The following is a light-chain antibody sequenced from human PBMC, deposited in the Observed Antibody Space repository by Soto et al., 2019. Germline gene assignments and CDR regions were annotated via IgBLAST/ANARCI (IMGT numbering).Light chain of an antibody. Sequence: DIQMTQSPPTLSASVGDRVTITCRASQSIRHYLAWYQQMPGKAPKLLIYGASTLQSGVTSRFSGSGSGTEFTLTISSQEPDCFVICFCRHHISYSQTVGQGTKVEIK. V-gene: IGKV1-5*01. CDR3: RHHISYSQT. CDR1: QSIRHY. J-gene: IGKJ1*01. CDR2: GAS.